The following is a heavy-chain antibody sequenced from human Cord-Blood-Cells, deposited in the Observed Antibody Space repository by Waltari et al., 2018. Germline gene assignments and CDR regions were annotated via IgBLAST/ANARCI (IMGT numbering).Heavy chain of an antibody. CDR3: ARVSWVEMASY. D-gene: IGHD1-26*01. J-gene: IGHJ4*02. CDR2: IYHSGST. V-gene: IGHV4-38-2*02. CDR1: GYSISSGYS. Sequence: QVQLQESGPGLVKPSETLSLTCTVSGYSISSGYSWGWIRQPPGKGLEWIGSIYHSGSTYYNPSLKSRVTISVDTSKNQFSLKLSSVTTADTAVYYCARVSWVEMASYWGQGTLVTVSS.